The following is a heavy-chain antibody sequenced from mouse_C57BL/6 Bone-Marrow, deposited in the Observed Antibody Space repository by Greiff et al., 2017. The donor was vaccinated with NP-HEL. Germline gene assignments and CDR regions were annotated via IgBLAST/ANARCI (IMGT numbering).Heavy chain of an antibody. D-gene: IGHD2-3*01. CDR2: ISYDGSN. V-gene: IGHV3-6*01. Sequence: EVKLMESGPGLVKPSQSLSLTCSVTGYSITSGYYWNWIRQFPGNKLEWVGYISYDGSNNYNPSLKNRISITRDTSKNQFFLKLNSVTTEDTATYYCARENGYSWFAYWGQGTLVTVSA. CDR3: ARENGYSWFAY. J-gene: IGHJ3*01. CDR1: GYSITSGYY.